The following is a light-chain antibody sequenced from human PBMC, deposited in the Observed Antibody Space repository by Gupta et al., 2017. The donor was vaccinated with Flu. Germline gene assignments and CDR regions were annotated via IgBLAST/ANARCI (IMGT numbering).Light chain of an antibody. Sequence: PATLSLSPGDRATLSCRASRNINTWLAWYQQKPAQAPRLLIYGASNRAVGIPARFSGSGSGTDFTLTISSLEPEDFAVYYCQQRDDWPDTFGQGTKVEIK. CDR3: QQRDDWPDT. J-gene: IGKJ2*01. CDR1: RNINTW. CDR2: GAS. V-gene: IGKV3-11*01.